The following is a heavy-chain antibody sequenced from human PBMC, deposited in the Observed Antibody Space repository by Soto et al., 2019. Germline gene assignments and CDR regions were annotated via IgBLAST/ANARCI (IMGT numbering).Heavy chain of an antibody. CDR1: GFTFSSYG. Sequence: GGSLRLSCAASGFTFSSYGMHWVRQAPGKGLEWVAVIWYDGSNKYYADSSKGRFTISRDNSKNTLYLQMNSLRAEDTAVYYCARRGFMVRGSGYYGMDVWGQGSTIIVAS. CDR3: ARRGFMVRGSGYYGMDV. D-gene: IGHD3-10*01. CDR2: IWYDGSNK. J-gene: IGHJ6*02. V-gene: IGHV3-33*01.